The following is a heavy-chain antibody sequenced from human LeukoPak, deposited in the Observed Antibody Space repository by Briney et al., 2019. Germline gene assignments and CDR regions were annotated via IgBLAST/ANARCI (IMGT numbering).Heavy chain of an antibody. V-gene: IGHV4-39*01. Sequence: SETLSLTCTGSGDSISHTNYYWGWIRQSPGRGLEWIGSVYYSGSTYYNPSLKSRVTISVDASSNQFSLNLRSVTAADTAVYFCARHGNPYYDLLTGYFDPWGQGTLVTVSS. CDR2: VYYSGST. J-gene: IGHJ5*02. D-gene: IGHD3-9*01. CDR3: ARHGNPYYDLLTGYFDP. CDR1: GDSISHTNYY.